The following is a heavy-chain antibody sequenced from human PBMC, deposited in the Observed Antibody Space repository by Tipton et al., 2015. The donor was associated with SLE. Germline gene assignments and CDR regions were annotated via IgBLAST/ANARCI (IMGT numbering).Heavy chain of an antibody. J-gene: IGHJ4*02. V-gene: IGHV4-59*01. Sequence: TLFLTCTVSGGSISSYYWSWIRQPPGKGLEWIGYIYYSGSTNYNPSLKSRVTISLDTSKKQFSLNLRFVTAADTAVYYCARLAVAGMWYYFDFWGQGAPVTVSS. D-gene: IGHD6-19*01. CDR2: IYYSGST. CDR1: GGSISSYY. CDR3: ARLAVAGMWYYFDF.